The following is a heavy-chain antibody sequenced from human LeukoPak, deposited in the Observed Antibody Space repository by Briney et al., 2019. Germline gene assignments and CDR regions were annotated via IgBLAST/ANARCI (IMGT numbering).Heavy chain of an antibody. CDR1: GFTFSSYD. CDR3: SRGGFNHGFDV. J-gene: IGHJ3*01. V-gene: IGHV3-13*01. Sequence: GGSLRLSCAASGFTFSSYDMHWVRQTTGKGLEWVSGIGTTGDTHYPDSVKGRFTVSRENAKNSLYLQMNSLRAGDTAVYYCSRGGFNHGFDVWGQGTMVTVSS. CDR2: IGTTGDT. D-gene: IGHD1-26*01.